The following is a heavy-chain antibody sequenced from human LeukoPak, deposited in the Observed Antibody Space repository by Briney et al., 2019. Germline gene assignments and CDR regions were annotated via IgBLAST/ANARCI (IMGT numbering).Heavy chain of an antibody. CDR1: GYTFTSYY. V-gene: IGHV1-46*01. CDR3: ARGPLITGTTNWFDP. D-gene: IGHD1-7*01. CDR2: INPSGGST. J-gene: IGHJ5*02. Sequence: ASVKVSCKASGYTFTSYYMHWVRQAPGQGLEWMGIINPSGGSTSYAQKFQGRVTMTRDMSTSTVYMELSSLRSEDTAVYYCARGPLITGTTNWFDPWGQGTLVTVSS.